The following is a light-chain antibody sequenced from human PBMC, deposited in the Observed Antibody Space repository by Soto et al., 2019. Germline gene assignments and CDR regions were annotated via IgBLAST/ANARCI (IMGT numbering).Light chain of an antibody. V-gene: IGLV1-40*01. J-gene: IGLJ1*01. CDR1: SSNIGAGYD. CDR2: GNS. CDR3: AAWDDSLSGHYV. Sequence: QSALTQPPSVSGAPGQRVTISCTGSSSNIGAGYDVHWYQQLPGTAPKLLIYGNSNRPSGVPDRSSGSKSGTSASLAISGLWSEDEADYYCAAWDDSLSGHYVFGTGTKATVL.